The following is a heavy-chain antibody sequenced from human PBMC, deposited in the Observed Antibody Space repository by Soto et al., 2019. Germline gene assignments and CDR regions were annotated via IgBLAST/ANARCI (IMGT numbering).Heavy chain of an antibody. CDR1: GFTFSSYA. CDR3: ARDRNSGSFWYYFDY. D-gene: IGHD1-26*01. Sequence: GGSLRLSCAASGFTFSSYAMNWVRQAPGKGLEWVAVISYDGSQKDYADSVKGRFTISRDNSKNTLYLQMNSLRAEDTAVFYCARDRNSGSFWYYFDYWGQGTLVTVSS. V-gene: IGHV3-30*04. J-gene: IGHJ4*02. CDR2: ISYDGSQK.